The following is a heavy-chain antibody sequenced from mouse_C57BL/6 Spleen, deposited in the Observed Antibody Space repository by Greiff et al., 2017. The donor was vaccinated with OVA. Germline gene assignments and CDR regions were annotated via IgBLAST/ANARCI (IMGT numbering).Heavy chain of an antibody. D-gene: IGHD2-4*01. Sequence: QVQLQQSGAELVKPGASVKLSCKASGYTFTEYTIHWVKQRSGQGLEWIGWFYPGSGSIKYNEKFKDKATLTADKSSSTVYMELSRLTSEDSAVYFCARHEAGAGLYYDYGGAMDYWGQGTSVTVSS. CDR2: FYPGSGSI. CDR1: GYTFTEYT. J-gene: IGHJ4*01. V-gene: IGHV1-62-2*01. CDR3: ARHEAGAGLYYDYGGAMDY.